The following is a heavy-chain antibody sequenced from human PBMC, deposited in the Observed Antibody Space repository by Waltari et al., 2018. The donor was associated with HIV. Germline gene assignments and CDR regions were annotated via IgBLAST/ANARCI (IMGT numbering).Heavy chain of an antibody. J-gene: IGHJ4*02. Sequence: EVQLVESGGGLVKPGGSLRLSCEASGFTFSSYTTNWVRQAPGKGLEGVSSISSSSSYIVYADSVKGRFSISRDNAKNSLYLQMNSLRAEDTAVYYCARVYGSGSIDYWGQGTLVTVSS. CDR3: ARVYGSGSIDY. CDR1: GFTFSSYT. V-gene: IGHV3-21*01. CDR2: ISSSSSYI. D-gene: IGHD6-19*01.